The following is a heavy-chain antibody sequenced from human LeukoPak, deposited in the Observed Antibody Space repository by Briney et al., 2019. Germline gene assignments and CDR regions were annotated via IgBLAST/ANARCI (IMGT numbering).Heavy chain of an antibody. CDR3: ARGSRYCSGTSCPKRGGAFDI. Sequence: QAGGSLRLSCAASGFTFSSYWMSWVRQAPGKGLEWVANIKQDGSEKYYVDSVKGRFTISRDNAKNSLYLQMNSLRAEDTAVYYCARGSRYCSGTSCPKRGGAFDIWGQGTVVTVSS. CDR2: IKQDGSEK. CDR1: GFTFSSYW. V-gene: IGHV3-7*01. D-gene: IGHD2-2*01. J-gene: IGHJ3*02.